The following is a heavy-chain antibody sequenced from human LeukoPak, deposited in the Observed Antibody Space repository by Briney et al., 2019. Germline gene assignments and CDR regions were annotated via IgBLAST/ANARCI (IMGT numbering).Heavy chain of an antibody. Sequence: GASVKVSCKASGYIFTSYYMHWVRQAPGQGLEWMGWINPNSGGTNYAQKFQGRVTMTRDTSISTAYMELSRLRSDDTAVYYCARRLYCTNGVCYNSRSENWFDPWGQGTLVTVSS. D-gene: IGHD2-8*01. CDR3: ARRLYCTNGVCYNSRSENWFDP. V-gene: IGHV1-2*02. J-gene: IGHJ5*02. CDR2: INPNSGGT. CDR1: GYIFTSYY.